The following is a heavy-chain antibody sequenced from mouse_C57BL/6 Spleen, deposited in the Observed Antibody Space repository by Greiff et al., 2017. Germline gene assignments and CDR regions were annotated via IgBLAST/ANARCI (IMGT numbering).Heavy chain of an antibody. J-gene: IGHJ2*01. D-gene: IGHD1-1*01. V-gene: IGHV8-12*01. CDR2: IYWDDDK. Sequence: ESGPGILQSSQTLSLTCSFSGFSLSTSGMGVSWIRQPSGKGLEWLAHIYWDDDKRYNPSLKSRLTISKDTSRNQVFLKITSVDTADTATYYCARSGATVVATDYFDYWGQGTTLTVSS. CDR3: ARSGATVVATDYFDY. CDR1: GFSLSTSGMG.